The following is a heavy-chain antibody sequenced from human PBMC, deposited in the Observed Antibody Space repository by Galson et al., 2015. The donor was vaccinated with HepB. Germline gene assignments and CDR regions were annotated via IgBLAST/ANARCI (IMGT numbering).Heavy chain of an antibody. D-gene: IGHD3-22*01. CDR1: GFTFSSYW. CDR3: ARVGNYDSSGYYY. J-gene: IGHJ4*02. V-gene: IGHV3-74*01. CDR2: INSDGSST. Sequence: SLRLSCAASGFTFSSYWMHWVHQAPGKGLVWVSRINSDGSSTSYADSVKGRFTISRDNAKNTLYLQMNSLRAEDTAVYYCARVGNYDSSGYYYWGQGTLVTVSS.